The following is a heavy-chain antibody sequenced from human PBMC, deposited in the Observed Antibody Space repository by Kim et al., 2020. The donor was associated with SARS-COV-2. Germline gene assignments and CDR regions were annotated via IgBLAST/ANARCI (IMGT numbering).Heavy chain of an antibody. D-gene: IGHD6-6*01. Sequence: YADYVKGRFTISRDNSKNTLYLQMNSLRAEDTAVYYCARDRGYSSSGFDYWGQGTLVTVSS. V-gene: IGHV3-33*01. CDR3: ARDRGYSSSGFDY. J-gene: IGHJ4*02.